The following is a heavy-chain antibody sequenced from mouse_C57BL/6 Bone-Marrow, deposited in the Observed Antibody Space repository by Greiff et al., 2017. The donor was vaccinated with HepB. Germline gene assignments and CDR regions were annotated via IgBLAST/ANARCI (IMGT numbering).Heavy chain of an antibody. V-gene: IGHV1-18*01. Sequence: VQLKESGPELVKPGASVKIPCKASGYTFTDYNMDWVKQSHGKSLEWIGDINPNNGGTIYNQKFKGKATLTVDKSSSTAYMELRSLTSEDTAVYYCARTRLRRYWYFDVWGTGTTVTVSS. CDR1: GYTFTDYN. J-gene: IGHJ1*03. D-gene: IGHD2-4*01. CDR3: ARTRLRRYWYFDV. CDR2: INPNNGGT.